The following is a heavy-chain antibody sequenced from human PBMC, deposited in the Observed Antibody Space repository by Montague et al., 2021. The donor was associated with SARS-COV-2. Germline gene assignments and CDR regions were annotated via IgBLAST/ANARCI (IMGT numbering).Heavy chain of an antibody. CDR3: ARGFDY. CDR1: GGSISSYY. V-gene: IGHV4-59*01. CDR2: IYYSGST. Sequence: SETLSLTCTVSGGSISSYYWSWIRQPPGKGLEWIGYIYYSGSTNYNPSLKSRVTISVDTSKNQFSLKLSSVTAADTAVYYCARGFDYWCQGTLVTVSS. J-gene: IGHJ4*02.